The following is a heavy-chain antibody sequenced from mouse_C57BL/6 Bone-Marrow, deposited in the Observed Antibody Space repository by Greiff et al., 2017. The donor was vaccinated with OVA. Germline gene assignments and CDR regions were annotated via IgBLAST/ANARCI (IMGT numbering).Heavy chain of an antibody. V-gene: IGHV5-12*01. J-gene: IGHJ4*01. CDR2: ISNGGGST. CDR3: ARHITTVADYYAMDY. CDR1: GFTFSDYY. Sequence: EVHLVESGGGLVQPGGSLKLSCAASGFTFSDYYMYWVRQTPEKRLEWVAYISNGGGSTYYPDTVKGRFTISRDNAKNTLYLQMSRLKSEDTAMYYCARHITTVADYYAMDYWGQGTSVTVSS. D-gene: IGHD1-1*01.